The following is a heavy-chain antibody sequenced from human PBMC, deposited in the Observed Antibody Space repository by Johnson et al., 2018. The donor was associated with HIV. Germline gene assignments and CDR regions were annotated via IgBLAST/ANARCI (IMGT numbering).Heavy chain of an antibody. CDR2: IYSGGTT. D-gene: IGHD3-22*01. V-gene: IGHV3-66*01. J-gene: IGHJ3*01. CDR3: ARFDGFITTLRVIGDAFDV. CDR1: GFTVSSNY. Sequence: VQLVESGGGVVKPGGSLRLSCAASGFTVSSNYMSWVSQVPGKGLEWVSLIYSGGTTYYADSLKGRFIISRDNSKNTLYLQMNSLRAEDTAVYYCARFDGFITTLRVIGDAFDVWGQGTMVTVSS.